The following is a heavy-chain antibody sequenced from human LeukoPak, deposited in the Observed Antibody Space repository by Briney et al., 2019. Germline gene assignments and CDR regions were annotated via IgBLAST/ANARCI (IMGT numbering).Heavy chain of an antibody. Sequence: GGSLRLSCAASGFTFSSYWMHWVRQAPGKGQVWVSRINSDGSTTSYADSVKGRFTISRENAKKTMYLQMNSLRVEDTAVYYCARGTDDIDIWGQGTMVTVSS. CDR1: GFTFSSYW. J-gene: IGHJ3*02. CDR3: ARGTDDIDI. CDR2: INSDGSTT. D-gene: IGHD3-9*01. V-gene: IGHV3-74*01.